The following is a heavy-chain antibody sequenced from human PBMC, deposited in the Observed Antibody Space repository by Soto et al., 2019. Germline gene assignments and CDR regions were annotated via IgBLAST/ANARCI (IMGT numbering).Heavy chain of an antibody. J-gene: IGHJ4*02. CDR1: GFTFSNYG. Sequence: VGSLRLSCAASGFTFSNYGIHWVRQAPGKGLEWVAVIWFDGSNKNYADSVKGRFAISRDNSKNMLYLQMNSLRAEDTAMYYCARDRTGIVGVAITDSFFDYWGQGTLVTVSS. CDR3: ARDRTGIVGVAITDSFFDY. CDR2: IWFDGSNK. D-gene: IGHD3-3*02. V-gene: IGHV3-33*01.